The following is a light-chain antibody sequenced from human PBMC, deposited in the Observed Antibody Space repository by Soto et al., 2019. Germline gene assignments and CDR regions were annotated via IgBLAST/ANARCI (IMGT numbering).Light chain of an antibody. V-gene: IGLV7-43*01. J-gene: IGLJ2*01. CDR2: STN. CDR1: TGAVTSGFY. CDR3: LLYYGGPVV. Sequence: QAVVTQEPSLTVSPGGTVTLTCASTTGAVTSGFYPNWIQQKPGQAPRALIYSTNNRHPWTPARFSGSLLGGKAALTLSGVQPEDEAEYYCLLYYGGPVVFGGGTKVTVL.